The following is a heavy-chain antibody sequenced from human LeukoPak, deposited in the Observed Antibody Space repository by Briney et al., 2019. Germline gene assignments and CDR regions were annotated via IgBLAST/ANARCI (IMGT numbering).Heavy chain of an antibody. CDR2: ISYDGSNK. V-gene: IGHV3-30-3*01. CDR3: ARYVVVPAPAFDT. D-gene: IGHD2-2*01. CDR1: GFTFSSYA. Sequence: PGRSLRLSCAASGFTFSSYAMHWVRQAPGKGLEWVAVISYDGSNKYYADSVKGRFTISRDNSKNTLYLQMNSLRAEDTAVYYCARYVVVPAPAFDTWGQGTMVTVSS. J-gene: IGHJ3*02.